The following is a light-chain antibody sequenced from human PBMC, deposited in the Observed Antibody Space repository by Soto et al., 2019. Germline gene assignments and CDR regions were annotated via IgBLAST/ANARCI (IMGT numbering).Light chain of an antibody. CDR2: RND. CDR1: NSNIGKNT. J-gene: IGLJ3*02. V-gene: IGLV1-44*01. Sequence: QSVLTQSPSASGTPGQRVNISCSGSNSNIGKNTVSWYQHLPGTAPKLLIYRNDQRPSGVPDRFSGSKSGTSASLAISGLQSEDEADYYCAAWDDSLIRYVFGGGTKVTLL. CDR3: AAWDDSLIRYV.